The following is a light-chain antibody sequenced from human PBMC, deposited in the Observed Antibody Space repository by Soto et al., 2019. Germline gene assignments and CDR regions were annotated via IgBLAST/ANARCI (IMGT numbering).Light chain of an antibody. CDR2: AAS. Sequence: DIQMTQSPSSLAASVGDRVTITCRASQGIIDYLAWYQQKPGKAPKLLIYAASTLQSGVPSRFSGSGAGTDFTLTITSLKPDDVATYYCQKYNSAPRTFGQGTKVEIK. J-gene: IGKJ1*01. CDR3: QKYNSAPRT. V-gene: IGKV1-27*01. CDR1: QGIIDY.